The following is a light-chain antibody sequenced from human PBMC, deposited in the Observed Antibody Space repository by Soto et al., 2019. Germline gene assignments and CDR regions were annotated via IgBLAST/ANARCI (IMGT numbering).Light chain of an antibody. J-gene: IGKJ3*01. V-gene: IGKV3-15*01. Sequence: EIVMTQSPATLSVSPGERATLSCRASQSVSSNLAWYQQKPGQAPRLLIYGASTRATGIPARFSGSRSGTEFTLTIRSLQSEDFAVYYCQQYNNWPLFGPGTKVDIK. CDR3: QQYNNWPL. CDR2: GAS. CDR1: QSVSSN.